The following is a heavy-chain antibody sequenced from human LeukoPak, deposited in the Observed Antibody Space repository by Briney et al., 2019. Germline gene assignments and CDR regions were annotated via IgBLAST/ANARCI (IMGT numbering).Heavy chain of an antibody. J-gene: IGHJ5*02. V-gene: IGHV1-69*05. D-gene: IGHD2-2*01. CDR3: ARAPLVVVPAAHNWFDP. CDR2: IIPINSTA. Sequence: ASVKVSCKDSVGTFSIYAISWVRQAPGRGLGWVGRIIPINSTANNAQKFQGRDTIITDESTSTDYMELSRLRSENTAVYYGARAPLVVVPAAHNWFDPWGQETLVTVSS. CDR1: VGTFSIYA.